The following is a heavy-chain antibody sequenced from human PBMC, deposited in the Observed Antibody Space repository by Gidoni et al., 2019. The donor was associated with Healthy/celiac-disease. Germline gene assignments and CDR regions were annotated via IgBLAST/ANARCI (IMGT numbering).Heavy chain of an antibody. CDR2: IGTAGDT. J-gene: IGHJ4*02. D-gene: IGHD6-19*01. V-gene: IGHV3-13*01. CDR3: ARESAVAGNFDY. CDR1: GFTFSSYD. Sequence: EVQLVESGGGLVQPGGSLRLSCAASGFTFSSYDMHWVRQATGKGLEWVSAIGTAGDTYYPGSVKGRFTISRENAKNSLYLQMNSLRAGDTAVYYCARESAVAGNFDYWGQGTLVTVSS.